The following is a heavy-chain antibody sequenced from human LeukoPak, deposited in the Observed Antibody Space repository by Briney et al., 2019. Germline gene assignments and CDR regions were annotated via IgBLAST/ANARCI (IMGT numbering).Heavy chain of an antibody. Sequence: ASVKVSCKASGYTFTDYYMHWVRQAPGQGLEWMGRINPYSGDTKYTQKFQGRVTMTRDTSINTGHMQLTGLRSDDTAVYYCAREGSRGTYWFWFDPWGQGTLVTVSS. CDR1: GYTFTDYY. J-gene: IGHJ5*02. CDR3: AREGSRGTYWFWFDP. CDR2: INPYSGDT. D-gene: IGHD1-26*01. V-gene: IGHV1-2*06.